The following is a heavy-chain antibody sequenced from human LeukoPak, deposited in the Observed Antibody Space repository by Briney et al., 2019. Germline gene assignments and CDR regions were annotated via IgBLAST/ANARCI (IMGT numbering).Heavy chain of an antibody. V-gene: IGHV3-43*01. CDR3: AKALFGASWYMGY. CDR2: ISSDGITT. Sequence: GGSLRLSCAASGFTFDDHTMHWVRQAPGRGLEWISLISSDGITTHYADSVKGRFTISRDNTKNSLFLQMNSLRAEDTAFYYCAKALFGASWYMGYWGQGTLVTVSS. CDR1: GFTFDDHT. J-gene: IGHJ4*02. D-gene: IGHD6-13*01.